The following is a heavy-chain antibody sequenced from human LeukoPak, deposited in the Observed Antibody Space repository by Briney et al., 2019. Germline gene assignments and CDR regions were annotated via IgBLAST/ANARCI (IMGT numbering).Heavy chain of an antibody. D-gene: IGHD6-6*01. CDR2: ISSSSSYI. V-gene: IGHV3-21*01. J-gene: IGHJ4*02. CDR1: GFTFSSYS. Sequence: GGSLRLSCAASGFTFSSYSMNWVRQAPGKGLEWVSSISSSSSYIYYADSVKGRFTISRDNAKNSLYLQMNSLRAEDTAVYYCARDRGGSSSPVFDYWGQGTLVTVSS. CDR3: ARDRGGSSSPVFDY.